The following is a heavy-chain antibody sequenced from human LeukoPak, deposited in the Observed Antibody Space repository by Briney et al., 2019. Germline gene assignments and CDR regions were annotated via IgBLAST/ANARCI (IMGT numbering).Heavy chain of an antibody. V-gene: IGHV3-33*01. CDR2: IWYDGSNK. D-gene: IGHD1-26*01. CDR3: ARDGVVGATIFDY. CDR1: GFTFSSYG. Sequence: GGSLRLSCAASGFTFSSYGMHWVRQAPGKGLEWVAVIWYDGSNKYYADSVKGRFTISRDNSKTTLYLQMNSLRAEDTAVYYCARDGVVGATIFDYWGQGTLVTVSS. J-gene: IGHJ4*02.